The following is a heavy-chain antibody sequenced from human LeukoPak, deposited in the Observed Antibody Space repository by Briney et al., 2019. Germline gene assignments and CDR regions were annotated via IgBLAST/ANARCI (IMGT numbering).Heavy chain of an antibody. CDR3: AKLRGQYYHSYYMDA. J-gene: IGHJ6*03. CDR2: IYSGGST. V-gene: IGHV3-53*01. CDR1: GFTVSSNY. Sequence: GGSLRLSCAASGFTVSSNYMSWVRQAPGKGLEWVSVIYSGGSTYYADSVKGRFTISRDNSKDTLYLQMDSLTAEDTAVYYCAKLRGQYYHSYYMDAWGKGTTVTVSS. D-gene: IGHD2-21*01.